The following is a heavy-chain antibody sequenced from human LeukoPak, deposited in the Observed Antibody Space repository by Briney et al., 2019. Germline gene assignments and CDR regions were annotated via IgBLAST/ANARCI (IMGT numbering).Heavy chain of an antibody. J-gene: IGHJ4*02. CDR2: ISAYNGNT. V-gene: IGHV1-18*01. Sequence: ASVKVSCKASGGTFSSYTISWVRQAPGQGLEWMGWISAYNGNTNYAQKLQGRVTMTTDTSTSTAHMELRSLRSDDTAVYYCARGRDFWSGYYVLWGQGTLVTVSS. CDR3: ARGRDFWSGYYVL. CDR1: GGTFSSYT. D-gene: IGHD3-3*01.